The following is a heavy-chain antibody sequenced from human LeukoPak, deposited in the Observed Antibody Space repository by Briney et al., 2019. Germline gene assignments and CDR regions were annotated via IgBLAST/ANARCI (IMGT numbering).Heavy chain of an antibody. CDR3: AVKGGYNDWDAPFDY. V-gene: IGHV3-74*01. CDR2: INGDGSST. CDR1: GFTFSSYS. J-gene: IGHJ4*02. Sequence: HPGGSLRLSCAASGFTFSSYSMNWVRQAPGKGLVWVSRINGDGSSTSYADSVKGRFAISRDNGKKELYLQMNSLGAEDTAVYYCAVKGGYNDWDAPFDYWGQGTLVTVSS. D-gene: IGHD5-12*01.